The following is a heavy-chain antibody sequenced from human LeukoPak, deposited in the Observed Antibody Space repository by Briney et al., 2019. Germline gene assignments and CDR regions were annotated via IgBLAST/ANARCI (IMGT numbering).Heavy chain of an antibody. CDR2: ISSSGYYI. J-gene: IGHJ4*02. CDR3: ARVPLY. Sequence: GGSLRLSCAASGFTFSTYTMNWVRQAPGKGLEWVSSISSSGYYIYYADSVKGRFTISRDNAKNSLYLQMNSLRDEDTAVYYCARVPLYWGQGTLVTVSS. V-gene: IGHV3-21*01. CDR1: GFTFSTYT.